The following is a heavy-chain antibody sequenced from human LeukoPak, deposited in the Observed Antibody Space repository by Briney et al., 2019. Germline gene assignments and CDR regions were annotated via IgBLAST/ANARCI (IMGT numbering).Heavy chain of an antibody. J-gene: IGHJ4*02. CDR1: GFTFGDDY. Sequence: PGGSLRLSCTASGFTFGDDYMSWVRQAPGKGLEWVSSISPDGETTYHADSVKGRFTTSRDNAKSSLYLQMNSLRAEDTALYYCTRDLPVPSLVRGIIIYGLIDYWGQGTLVTVSS. CDR3: TRDLPVPSLVRGIIIYGLIDY. CDR2: ISPDGETT. V-gene: IGHV3-69-1*01. D-gene: IGHD3-10*01.